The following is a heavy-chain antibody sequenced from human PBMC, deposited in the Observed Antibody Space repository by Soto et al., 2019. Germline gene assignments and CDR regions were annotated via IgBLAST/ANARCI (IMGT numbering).Heavy chain of an antibody. CDR2: VSHSGST. V-gene: IGHV4-34*01. Sequence: SETLSLTCAVYGGSFSGYYCSWVRQPPGKGLEWIGEVSHSGSTHYNSSLESRVTISVDTSKNQLFLKLSSVTAADTAVYYCVRALAAVQEWGQGTPVTVSS. CDR1: GGSFSGYY. J-gene: IGHJ4*02. D-gene: IGHD6-13*01. CDR3: VRALAAVQE.